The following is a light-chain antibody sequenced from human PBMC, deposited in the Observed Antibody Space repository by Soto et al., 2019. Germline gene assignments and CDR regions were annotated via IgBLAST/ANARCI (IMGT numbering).Light chain of an antibody. CDR1: QSVSSSF. V-gene: IGKV3-20*01. CDR2: GAS. J-gene: IGKJ1*01. Sequence: DIVLTQSPSPLSLSPGDRATLSCRASQSVSSSFLAWYQQKPGKAPRLLIYGASRRATGIPYRFSGRGSGTDFTLTISRLQPEDVAVYYCQQYGSSPCTFGQGTKVEIK. CDR3: QQYGSSPCT.